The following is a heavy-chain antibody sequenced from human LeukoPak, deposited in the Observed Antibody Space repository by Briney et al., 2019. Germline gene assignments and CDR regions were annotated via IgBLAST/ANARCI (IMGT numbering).Heavy chain of an antibody. CDR1: GFTFSSYA. J-gene: IGHJ4*02. CDR3: ARTKKLYCSGGSCYSFDY. D-gene: IGHD2-15*01. CDR2: ISATGGTI. Sequence: TGGSLRLSCAASGFTFSSYAMSWVRQAPGKGLEWVSYISATGGTIYYADSVKGRFTISRDNAKNSLYLQMNSLRVEDTALYYCARTKKLYCSGGSCYSFDYWGQGTLVTVSS. V-gene: IGHV3-48*04.